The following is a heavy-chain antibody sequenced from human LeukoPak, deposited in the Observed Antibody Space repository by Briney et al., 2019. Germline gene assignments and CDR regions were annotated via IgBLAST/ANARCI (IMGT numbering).Heavy chain of an antibody. Sequence: GGSLRLSCSASGFTFSTYWMSWVRQAPGKGLEWVANIKQDGSEKYYVDSVKGRFTISRDNAKNSLYLQMNSLRAEDTAVYYCARAAAAGDFDYWGQGTLVTVSS. J-gene: IGHJ4*02. CDR1: GFTFSTYW. D-gene: IGHD6-13*01. CDR2: IKQDGSEK. CDR3: ARAAAAGDFDY. V-gene: IGHV3-7*03.